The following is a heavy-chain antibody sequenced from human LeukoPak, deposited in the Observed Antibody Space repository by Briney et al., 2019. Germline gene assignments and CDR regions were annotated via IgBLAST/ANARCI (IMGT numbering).Heavy chain of an antibody. CDR2: INPSGGST. CDR1: GYTFTSYY. V-gene: IGHV1-46*01. D-gene: IGHD6-13*01. Sequence: ASVKVSCKASGYTFTSYYMHWVRQAPGQGLEWMGIINPSGGSTSYAQKFQGRVTMTTATSTSTVYMELSSLRSEDTAVYYCARGKSSGDWRGVPWQQLVGRNWFDPWGQGTLVTVSS. CDR3: ARGKSSGDWRGVPWQQLVGRNWFDP. J-gene: IGHJ5*02.